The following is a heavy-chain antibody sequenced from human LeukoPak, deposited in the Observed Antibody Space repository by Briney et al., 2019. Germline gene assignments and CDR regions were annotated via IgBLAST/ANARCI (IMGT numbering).Heavy chain of an antibody. CDR2: IIPIFGTA. D-gene: IGHD6-19*01. CDR3: ARDRVAVAGTFDY. Sequence: ASVKVSCKASGGTFISYAINWVRQAPGQGLEWMGGIIPIFGTAKYKQKFQGRVTITADKSTSTAYMELSSLRSEDAAVYCCARDRVAVAGTFDYWGQGTPVTVSS. CDR1: GGTFISYA. V-gene: IGHV1-69*06. J-gene: IGHJ4*02.